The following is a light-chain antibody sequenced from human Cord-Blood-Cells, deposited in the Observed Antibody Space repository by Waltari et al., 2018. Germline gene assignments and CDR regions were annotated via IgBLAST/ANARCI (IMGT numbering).Light chain of an antibody. J-gene: IGKJ4*01. CDR2: DAS. CDR3: QQRSNWPPLT. V-gene: IGKV3-11*01. CDR1: QSVSSY. Sequence: EIVLTQSPATLSLSPGERAPLSCRASQSVSSYLAWYQQKPGQAPRLLIYDASNSATGIPTRFRGSGSGTYFTLTISSLEPEDFAVDYCQQRSNWPPLTFGGGTKVEIK.